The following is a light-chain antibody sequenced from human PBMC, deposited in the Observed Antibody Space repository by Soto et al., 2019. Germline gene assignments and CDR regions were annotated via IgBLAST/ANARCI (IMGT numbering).Light chain of an antibody. CDR3: QKYNNWPIT. V-gene: IGKV3-15*01. CDR1: QSVSSN. J-gene: IGKJ5*01. CDR2: GES. Sequence: DIVMTQSPAILSLSPGDSATLSCRASQSVSSNLAWYQQKTGQAPRLLIYGESTRATGIPDRFSGSGSGTELNLTISRLQSEDFAVYYCQKYNNWPITCGQGTRLEIK.